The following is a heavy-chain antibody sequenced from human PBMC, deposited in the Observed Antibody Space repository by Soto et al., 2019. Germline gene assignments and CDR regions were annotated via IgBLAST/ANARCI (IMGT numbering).Heavy chain of an antibody. CDR3: AKDPRWNEGGSSRWFDA. D-gene: IGHD2-15*01. V-gene: IGHV3-66*01. CDR1: GFTVSDNY. CDR2: IYSGGNT. Sequence: EVQLVESGGGLVQPGGSLRLSCAAAGFTVSDNYMSWVRQAPGKGLEWVSIIYSGGNTYYTDSVKGRFTISRDTSRNKLYLQMNSLRAEETAVYYCAKDPRWNEGGSSRWFDAWGQGTLVTVSS. J-gene: IGHJ5*02.